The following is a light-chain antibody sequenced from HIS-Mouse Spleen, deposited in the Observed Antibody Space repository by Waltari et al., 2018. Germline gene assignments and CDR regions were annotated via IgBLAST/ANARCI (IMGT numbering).Light chain of an antibody. CDR2: WAS. CDR1: QSVLYSSNNKNY. CDR3: QQYYSTPFT. Sequence: DLVITQSPDSLAVSLGERSTINCKSSQSVLYSSNNKNYLAWYQQKPGQPPKLLIYWASTRESGVPDRFSGSGSGTDFTLTISSLQAEDVAVYYCQQYYSTPFTFGPGTKVDIK. V-gene: IGKV4-1*01. J-gene: IGKJ3*01.